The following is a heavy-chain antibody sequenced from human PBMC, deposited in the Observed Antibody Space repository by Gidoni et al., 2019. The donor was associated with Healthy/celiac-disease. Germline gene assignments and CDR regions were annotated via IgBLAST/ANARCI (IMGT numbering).Heavy chain of an antibody. J-gene: IGHJ6*02. D-gene: IGHD6-6*01. Sequence: EVQLLESGGGLVQPGGSLRLSCAASGFPFSSYAMSWVRQAPGKGLGGVSAIRGSGGSTYYADSVKGRFTISRDNSKNTLYLQMNSLRAEDTAVYYCAKGSIAARLYYYGMDVWGQGTTVTVSS. CDR2: IRGSGGST. CDR3: AKGSIAARLYYYGMDV. CDR1: GFPFSSYA. V-gene: IGHV3-23*01.